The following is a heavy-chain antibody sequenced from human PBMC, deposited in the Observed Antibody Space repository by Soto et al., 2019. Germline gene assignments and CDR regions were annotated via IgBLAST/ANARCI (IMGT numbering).Heavy chain of an antibody. V-gene: IGHV3-30*18. D-gene: IGHD2-21*02. Sequence: QMQLVESGGGVVPPGRSLTLSCAASGFTFSSYGIHWVRQAPGKGLEWLAVISYDGSNKYSADSVKGRFTISRDNSKNTLYLQMNSLRAKDTAVYYCAKDGNYGGNLYYFDSWGQGTLVTVSS. CDR1: GFTFSSYG. CDR3: AKDGNYGGNLYYFDS. CDR2: ISYDGSNK. J-gene: IGHJ4*02.